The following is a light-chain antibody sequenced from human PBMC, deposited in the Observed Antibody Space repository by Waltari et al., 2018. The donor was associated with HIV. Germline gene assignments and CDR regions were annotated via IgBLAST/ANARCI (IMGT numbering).Light chain of an antibody. V-gene: IGLV2-8*01. CDR2: EAI. CDR3: SSYAGSSTLM. CDR1: SSDVGGYNF. Sequence: QSALTQPPSASGSPGQSVTISCTGTSSDVGGYNFVSWYQQQPGKAPKLLIFEAINRPSGVPDRFSVSKSGNPASLTVSGLQAEDEADYYCSSYAGSSTLMFGGGTKLTVL. J-gene: IGLJ3*02.